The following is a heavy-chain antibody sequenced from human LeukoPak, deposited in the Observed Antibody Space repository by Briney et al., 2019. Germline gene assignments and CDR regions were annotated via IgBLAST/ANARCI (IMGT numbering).Heavy chain of an antibody. Sequence: GGSLRLSCAASGFTFDDYAMHWVRQAPGKGLEWVSLITGGADSTYYADSVKGRFTISRDNSKNSLYLQMNSLRTEDTALYYRAKAHGSGNYYFYYMDIWGKGTTVTVSS. V-gene: IGHV3-43*02. CDR2: ITGGADST. CDR3: AKAHGSGNYYFYYMDI. D-gene: IGHD3-10*01. J-gene: IGHJ6*03. CDR1: GFTFDDYA.